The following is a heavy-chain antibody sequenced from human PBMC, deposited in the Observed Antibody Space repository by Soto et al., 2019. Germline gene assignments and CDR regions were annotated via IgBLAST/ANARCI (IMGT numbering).Heavy chain of an antibody. Sequence: QVQLQESGPGLVKPSQTLTLTCNVSGGSISSGNYYWSWIRQPPGKGLEWIAYISYTGSTYYSPSLKSRVTISVDASKNQFSLRLSSVTAADTAVYYCARGDGSGSSHWGQGTLLTVSS. CDR2: ISYTGST. CDR3: ARGDGSGSSH. J-gene: IGHJ4*02. V-gene: IGHV4-30-4*01. D-gene: IGHD3-10*01. CDR1: GGSISSGNYY.